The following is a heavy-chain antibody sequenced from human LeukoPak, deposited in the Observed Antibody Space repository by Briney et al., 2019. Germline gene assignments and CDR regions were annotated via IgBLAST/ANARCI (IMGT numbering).Heavy chain of an antibody. Sequence: PSETLSLTCTVSGGSISSYYWSWIRQPPGKGLEWIGYIYYSGSSNYNSSLKSRVTISVDTSNNQFSLKLSSVAAADTAVYYCARGVFGEYPFDYWGQGTLVTVSP. D-gene: IGHD3-10*02. CDR3: ARGVFGEYPFDY. CDR1: GGSISSYY. J-gene: IGHJ4*02. V-gene: IGHV4-59*01. CDR2: IYYSGSS.